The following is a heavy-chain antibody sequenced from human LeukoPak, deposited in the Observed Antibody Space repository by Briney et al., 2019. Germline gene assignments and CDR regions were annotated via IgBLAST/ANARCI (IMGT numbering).Heavy chain of an antibody. Sequence: PGGSLRLSCAASGFTFSSYGMQWVRQAPGKGLEWVAFIRYDGSNKYYADSVKGRFTISRDNSKNTLYLQMNSLRAEDTAVYYCAKAPYCSSTSCQNFDYWGQGTLVTVSS. CDR1: GFTFSSYG. CDR2: IRYDGSNK. J-gene: IGHJ4*02. V-gene: IGHV3-30*02. CDR3: AKAPYCSSTSCQNFDY. D-gene: IGHD2-2*01.